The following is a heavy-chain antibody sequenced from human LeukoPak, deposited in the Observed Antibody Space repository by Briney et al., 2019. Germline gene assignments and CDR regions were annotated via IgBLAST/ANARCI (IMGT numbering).Heavy chain of an antibody. CDR2: INPNSGGT. CDR1: GYTFTGYH. Sequence: ASVKVSCKASGYTFTGYHMHWVRQAPGQGLEWMGWINPNSGGTNYARKFQGRVTMTRDTSISTAYMELSRLRSDDTAVYYCARDGEVATFDYWGQGTLVTVSS. J-gene: IGHJ4*02. CDR3: ARDGEVATFDY. V-gene: IGHV1-2*02. D-gene: IGHD5-12*01.